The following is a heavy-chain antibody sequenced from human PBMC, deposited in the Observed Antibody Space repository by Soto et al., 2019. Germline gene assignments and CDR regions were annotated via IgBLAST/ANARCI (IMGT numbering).Heavy chain of an antibody. CDR3: ARVARSLGYCSGGSCYDFDY. D-gene: IGHD2-15*01. Sequence: ASVKVSCKASGYTFTSYGISWVRQAPGQGLEWTGWISAYNGNTNYAQKLQGRVTMTTDTSTSTAYMELRSLRSDDTAVYYCARVARSLGYCSGGSCYDFDYWGQGTLVTVSS. V-gene: IGHV1-18*01. CDR2: ISAYNGNT. J-gene: IGHJ4*02. CDR1: GYTFTSYG.